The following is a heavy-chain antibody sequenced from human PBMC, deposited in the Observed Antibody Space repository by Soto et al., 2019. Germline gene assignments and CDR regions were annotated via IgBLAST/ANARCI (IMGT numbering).Heavy chain of an antibody. Sequence: ASVKVSCKASGGTFSSYAISWVRQAPGQGLEWMGGIIPIFGTANYAQKFQGRVTITADESTSTAYMELSSLRSEDTAVYYCARDSLTMVRGVIISPLGIDVWGQGTTVTVSS. CDR2: IIPIFGTA. J-gene: IGHJ6*02. CDR1: GGTFSSYA. D-gene: IGHD3-10*01. CDR3: ARDSLTMVRGVIISPLGIDV. V-gene: IGHV1-69*13.